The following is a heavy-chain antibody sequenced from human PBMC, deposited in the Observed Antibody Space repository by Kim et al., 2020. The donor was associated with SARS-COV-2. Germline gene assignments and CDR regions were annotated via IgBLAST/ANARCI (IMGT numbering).Heavy chain of an antibody. Sequence: SETLSLTCTVSGGSISGGGAYWSWIRQHPGKGLQWIGYIYYSGSTYYNPSLKSRLTISVDTSKNLFSLKLTSVTAADTAVYYCAREEDYGGNSSIDYWGQGALVTVSS. J-gene: IGHJ4*02. D-gene: IGHD4-17*01. CDR2: IYYSGST. CDR3: AREEDYGGNSSIDY. V-gene: IGHV4-31*03. CDR1: GGSISGGGAY.